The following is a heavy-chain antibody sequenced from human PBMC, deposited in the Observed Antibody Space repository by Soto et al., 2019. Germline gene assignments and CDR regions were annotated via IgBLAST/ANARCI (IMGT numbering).Heavy chain of an antibody. Sequence: GGSLRLSCAASRFTFSSYWMHWVRQAPGKGLVWVSRINSDGSDTGYADSVKGRFTISRDNAKNTLYLQMNSLRAEDTAVYYCAREGMGFSNWFDPSGQGTLVTVSS. J-gene: IGHJ5*02. CDR2: INSDGSDT. V-gene: IGHV3-74*01. CDR3: AREGMGFSNWFDP. D-gene: IGHD2-8*01. CDR1: RFTFSSYW.